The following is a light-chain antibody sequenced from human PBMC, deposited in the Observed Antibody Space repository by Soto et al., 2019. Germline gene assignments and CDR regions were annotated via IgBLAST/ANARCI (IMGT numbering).Light chain of an antibody. CDR2: KAS. Sequence: DNQMTQSPSTLSASVGDRVTITCRASQSIDTWLAWHQQKPGKAPKLLISKASNLESGVPSRFSGSGSGTEFTLTISSLQPDDFATYYCQQYNSYRAFGQGTKVAIK. CDR1: QSIDTW. V-gene: IGKV1-5*03. J-gene: IGKJ1*01. CDR3: QQYNSYRA.